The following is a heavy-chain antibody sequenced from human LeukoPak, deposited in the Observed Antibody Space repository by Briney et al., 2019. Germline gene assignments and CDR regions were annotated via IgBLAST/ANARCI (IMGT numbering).Heavy chain of an antibody. D-gene: IGHD6-13*01. J-gene: IGHJ4*02. V-gene: IGHV4-59*01. CDR2: IYYSGST. CDR1: GGSISSYY. CDR3: ARVARIAAAGREYYFDY. Sequence: PSETLSPTCTVSGGSISSYYWSWIRQPPGKGLEWIGYIYYSGSTNYNPSLKSRVTISVDTSKNQFSLKLSSVTAADTAVYYCARVARIAAAGREYYFDYWGQGTLVTVSS.